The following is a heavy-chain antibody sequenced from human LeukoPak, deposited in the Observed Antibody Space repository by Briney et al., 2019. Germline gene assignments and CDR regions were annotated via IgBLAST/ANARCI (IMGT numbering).Heavy chain of an antibody. CDR3: ARQDEEDAYKYYLDF. CDR2: IKNAGIDT. V-gene: IGHV3-74*01. D-gene: IGHD5-24*01. J-gene: IGHJ4*02. Sequence: QPGGSLRLSCVGSGFMFSNYYMYWVRQAPGKGLVWVSRIKNAGIDTIYADSVKGRFTVSRDNAKNTVYLQMSSLRAEDTAVYYCARQDEEDAYKYYLDFWGQGTLVTVSS. CDR1: GFMFSNYY.